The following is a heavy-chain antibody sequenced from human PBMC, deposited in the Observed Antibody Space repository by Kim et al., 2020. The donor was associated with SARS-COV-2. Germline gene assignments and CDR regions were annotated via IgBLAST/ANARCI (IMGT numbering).Heavy chain of an antibody. Sequence: GGSLRLSCAASGFTFSNAWMSWVRQAPGKGLEWVGRIKSNTDGGTTDYAAPVTGRFTISRHDSTNTLYLKMNSLKTEDTALYYGTTFSGSGSYTFDYWGQGTLVTVSS. CDR2: IKSNTDGGTT. V-gene: IGHV3-15*01. CDR1: GFTFSNAW. J-gene: IGHJ4*02. CDR3: TTFSGSGSYTFDY. D-gene: IGHD3-10*01.